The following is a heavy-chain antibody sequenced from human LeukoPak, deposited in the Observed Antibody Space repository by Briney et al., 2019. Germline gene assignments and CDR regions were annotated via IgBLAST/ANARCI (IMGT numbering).Heavy chain of an antibody. J-gene: IGHJ4*02. CDR1: GYTLTELS. V-gene: IGHV1-24*01. CDR3: ATVLAYSSGDPFDY. CDR2: FDPEDGET. Sequence: ASVKVSCRVSGYTLTELSMHWVRQAPGKGLEWMGGFDPEDGETIYAQKFQGRVTMTEDTSTDTAYIELSSLRSEDTAVYYCATVLAYSSGDPFDYWGQGTLVTVSS. D-gene: IGHD3-22*01.